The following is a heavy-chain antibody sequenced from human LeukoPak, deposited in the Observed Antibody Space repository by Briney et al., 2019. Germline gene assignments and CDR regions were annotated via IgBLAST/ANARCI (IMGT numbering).Heavy chain of an antibody. CDR2: IIPILGTA. D-gene: IGHD5-12*01. V-gene: IGHV1-69*10. J-gene: IGHJ6*03. Sequence: GASVKVSCKASGGTFNSYGIIWVRQAPGQGLEWMGGIIPILGTANYAQKFQGRVTITADKSTSTAYMELSSLRSEDTAVYYCGRGARPPHYYYYMDVWGKGTTVTVFS. CDR3: GRGARPPHYYYYMDV. CDR1: GGTFNSYG.